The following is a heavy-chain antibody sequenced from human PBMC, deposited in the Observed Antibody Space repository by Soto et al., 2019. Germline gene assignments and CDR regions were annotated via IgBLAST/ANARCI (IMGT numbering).Heavy chain of an antibody. CDR3: AREDGYCSSTSCYNRSNNWFDP. J-gene: IGHJ5*02. CDR1: GFTFSSYG. D-gene: IGHD2-2*02. Sequence: ESGGGVVQPGRSLRLSCAASGFTFSSYGMHWVRQAPGKGLEWVAVIWYDGSNKYYADSVKGRFTISRDNSKNTLYLQMNSLRAEDTAVYYCAREDGYCSSTSCYNRSNNWFDPWGQGTLVTVSS. V-gene: IGHV3-33*01. CDR2: IWYDGSNK.